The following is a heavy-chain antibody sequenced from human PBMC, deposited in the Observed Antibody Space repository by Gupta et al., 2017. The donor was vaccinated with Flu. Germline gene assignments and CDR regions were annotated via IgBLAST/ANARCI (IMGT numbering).Heavy chain of an antibody. CDR3: ARADPNWNYGVVGY. Sequence: QVQLVESGGGVVQPGRSLRLSCAASGFTFSSYGMHWVRQAPGKGLEWVAVIWYDGSNKYYADSVKGRFTISRDNSKNTLYLQMNSLRAEDTAVYYCARADPNWNYGVVGYWGQGTLVTVSS. CDR1: GFTFSSYG. CDR2: IWYDGSNK. D-gene: IGHD1-7*01. J-gene: IGHJ4*02. V-gene: IGHV3-33*01.